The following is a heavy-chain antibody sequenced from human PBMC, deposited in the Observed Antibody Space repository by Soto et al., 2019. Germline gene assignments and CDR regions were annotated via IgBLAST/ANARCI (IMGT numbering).Heavy chain of an antibody. CDR3: AKKFPLVRAIMGYDAFDT. CDR1: GFTFDDFE. J-gene: IGHJ3*02. D-gene: IGHD3-16*01. CDR2: ISGSGRTT. V-gene: IGHV3-23*01. Sequence: EMHLLESGGDLVQPGGSLRLSCAASGFTFDDFEMTWVRQAPGKGLEWVSVISGSGRTTKYPDSVKGRFTVSRDNSDTTLYLEMNTLRAEDTRVYYCAKKFPLVRAIMGYDAFDTWGQGTLVTVSA.